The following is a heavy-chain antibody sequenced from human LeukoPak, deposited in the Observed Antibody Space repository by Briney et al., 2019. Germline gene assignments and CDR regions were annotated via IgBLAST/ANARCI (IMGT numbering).Heavy chain of an antibody. CDR3: ATAAIITKRNYPGPAYYYYYYMDV. CDR1: GYTFTSYY. J-gene: IGHJ6*03. CDR2: INPSGGST. Sequence: ASVKASCKASGYTFTSYYMHWVRQAPGQGLEWMGIINPSGGSTSYAQKFQGRVTMTRDTSTSTVYMELSSLRSEDTAVYYCATAAIITKRNYPGPAYYYYYYMDVWGKGTTVTVSS. V-gene: IGHV1-46*01. D-gene: IGHD1-7*01.